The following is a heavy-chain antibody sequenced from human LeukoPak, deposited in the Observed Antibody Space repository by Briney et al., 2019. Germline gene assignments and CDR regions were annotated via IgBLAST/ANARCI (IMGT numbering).Heavy chain of an antibody. V-gene: IGHV3-21*01. J-gene: IGHJ4*02. CDR1: GFTFSNYN. Sequence: GGSLRLSCAASGFTFSNYNMNWVCQAPGKGLEWVSSISSSSTYIYYADSVKGRFTISRDNAKNSLYLQMNSLRAEDTAVYYCARDYDEDYWGQGTLVTVSS. CDR2: ISSSSTYI. D-gene: IGHD5-12*01. CDR3: ARDYDEDY.